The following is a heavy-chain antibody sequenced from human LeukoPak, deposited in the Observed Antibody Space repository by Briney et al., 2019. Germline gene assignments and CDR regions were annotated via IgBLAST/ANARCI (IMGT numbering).Heavy chain of an antibody. J-gene: IGHJ4*02. V-gene: IGHV3-7*04. D-gene: IGHD3-10*01. CDR1: GFTFSSYW. CDR2: IKQDGSEK. CDR3: ARAQKYYYGSGSYYSISG. Sequence: GGSLRLSCAASGFTFSSYWMTWVRQAPGKGLEWVANIKQDGSEKYYVDSVKGRFTISRDNAKNSLYLQMNSLRAEDTAVYYCARAQKYYYGSGSYYSISGWGQGTLVTVSS.